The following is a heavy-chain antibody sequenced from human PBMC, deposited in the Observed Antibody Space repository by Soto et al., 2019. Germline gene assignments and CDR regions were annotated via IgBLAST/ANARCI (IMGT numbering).Heavy chain of an antibody. Sequence: SETLSLTCTISGGSISSTFYYWGWIRQPPGKGLEWIGSIYHSGTTFYNPSLKSRVTISVDTSKNQFSLKLGSVTAADTAVYYCSRGVVPAASTLYYYYYYMDVWGKGTTVTVSS. V-gene: IGHV4-39*07. CDR2: IYHSGTT. CDR1: GGSISSTFYY. D-gene: IGHD2-2*01. CDR3: SRGVVPAASTLYYYYYYMDV. J-gene: IGHJ6*03.